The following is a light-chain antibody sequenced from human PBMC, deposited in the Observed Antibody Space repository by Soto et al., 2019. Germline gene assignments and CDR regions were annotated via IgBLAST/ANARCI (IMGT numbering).Light chain of an antibody. Sequence: QSVLTQSPSASGTPGQRVTISCYGSASNIGSKAVNWYQQFPGTAPKLIIYRTVERPSGVPARFYGSKSGTSASLAINGLQSEDEADYYCAAWDDRVDEYVFGTGTKVTVL. CDR3: AAWDDRVDEYV. CDR1: ASNIGSKA. CDR2: RTV. V-gene: IGLV1-44*01. J-gene: IGLJ1*01.